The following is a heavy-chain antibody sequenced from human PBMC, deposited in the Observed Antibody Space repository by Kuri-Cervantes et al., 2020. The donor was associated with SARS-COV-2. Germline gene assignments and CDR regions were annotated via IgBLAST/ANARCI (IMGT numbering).Heavy chain of an antibody. D-gene: IGHD3-16*01. CDR2: IYTSGTT. V-gene: IGHV4-4*07. J-gene: IGHJ6*03. Sequence: SETLSLTCTVSGGSISSYYWSWIRQPAGKGLEWIGRIYTSGTTKYNPSLKSRVTMSLDSSSNQVSLSLSSVTAADTAVYYCARARDLWGMFYYMDVWGEGTTVTVSS. CDR3: ARARDLWGMFYYMDV. CDR1: GGSISSYY.